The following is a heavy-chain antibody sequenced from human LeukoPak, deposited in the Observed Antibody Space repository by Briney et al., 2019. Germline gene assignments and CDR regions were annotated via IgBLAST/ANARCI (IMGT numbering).Heavy chain of an antibody. CDR1: GYTFTGNY. CDR3: ARDGPMPYDY. Sequence: ASVEVSCKASGYTFTGNYMHWVRQAPGQGLEWMGWINPNSGGTNYAQKFQGRVTMTRDTSISTAYMELCGLRSDDTAVYYCARDGPMPYDYWGQGTLVTVSS. D-gene: IGHD2-2*01. V-gene: IGHV1-2*02. CDR2: INPNSGGT. J-gene: IGHJ4*02.